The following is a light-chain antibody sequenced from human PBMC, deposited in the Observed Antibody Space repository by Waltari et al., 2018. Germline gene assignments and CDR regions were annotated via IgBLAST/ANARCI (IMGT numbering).Light chain of an antibody. Sequence: DIQMTQSPSSLSASVGDSVTITCRASQSISIYLNLYQQKPGKAPKLLISAVSSLQSGVPSRFSGSGSGTDFALTISSLQPEDCATYYCQQSSRTPPWTFGQGTQVEIK. CDR3: QQSSRTPPWT. V-gene: IGKV1-39*01. CDR1: QSISIY. J-gene: IGKJ1*01. CDR2: AVS.